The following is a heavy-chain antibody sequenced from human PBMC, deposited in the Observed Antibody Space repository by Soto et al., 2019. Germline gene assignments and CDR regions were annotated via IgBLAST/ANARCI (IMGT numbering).Heavy chain of an antibody. V-gene: IGHV3-7*01. D-gene: IGHD6-19*01. CDR1: GFTFNQYW. Sequence: EAQLVESGGGLVQPGGSLRLSCSASGFTFNQYWMSWVRQAPGKGLEWVANVKQDGGEKNYVDSVRGRFTISRDNTKNSLYLQMDSLRVEDTALYYCASGGGWSFDHWGQGTLVTVSS. CDR3: ASGGGWSFDH. J-gene: IGHJ4*02. CDR2: VKQDGGEK.